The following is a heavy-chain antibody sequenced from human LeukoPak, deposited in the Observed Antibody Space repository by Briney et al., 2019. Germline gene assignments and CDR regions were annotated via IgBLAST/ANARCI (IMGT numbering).Heavy chain of an antibody. D-gene: IGHD4-17*01. Sequence: GGSLRLSCAASGFTFDDYGMTWVRQAPGKGLEWVSYISSSSSTIYYAGSVKGRFTISRDNAKNSLYPQMNSLRAEDTAVYYCARDSHGDHFDYWGQGTLVTVSS. CDR1: GFTFDDYG. CDR3: ARDSHGDHFDY. J-gene: IGHJ4*02. V-gene: IGHV3-48*04. CDR2: ISSSSSTI.